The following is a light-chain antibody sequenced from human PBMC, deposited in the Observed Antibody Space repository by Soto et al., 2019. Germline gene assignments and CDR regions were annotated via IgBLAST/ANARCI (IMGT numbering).Light chain of an antibody. Sequence: ESVLTQSPGTLSLSPGERVTLSCRASQSVSSNSLAWYQQKPGQAPRLLIYGASSRATGTPDRFSGSGSGTDFTLTISRLEPEDFAVYYCPQFGGSPPSWTFGQGTKVEI. V-gene: IGKV3-20*01. CDR2: GAS. J-gene: IGKJ1*01. CDR1: QSVSSNS. CDR3: PQFGGSPPSWT.